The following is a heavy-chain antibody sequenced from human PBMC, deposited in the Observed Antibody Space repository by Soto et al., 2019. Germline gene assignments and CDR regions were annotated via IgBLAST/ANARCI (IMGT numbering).Heavy chain of an antibody. CDR3: ARGWGRIFDY. D-gene: IGHD7-27*01. CDR2: INHSGST. V-gene: IGHV4-34*01. CDR1: GGSFSGYY. J-gene: IGHJ4*02. Sequence: QVQLQQWGAGLLKPSETLSLTCAVYGGSFSGYYWSWIRQPPGKGLEWIGEINHSGSTNYNPSLKSRVTISVDTSKNQFSLKLSSVTAADTAVYYCARGWGRIFDYWGLGTLVTVSS.